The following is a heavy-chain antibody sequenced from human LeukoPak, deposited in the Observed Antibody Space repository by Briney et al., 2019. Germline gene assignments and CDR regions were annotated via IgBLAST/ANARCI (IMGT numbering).Heavy chain of an antibody. V-gene: IGHV3-23*01. CDR1: GFTFSSYG. Sequence: GGSLRLSCAASGFTFSSYGMSWVRQAPGKGLEWVSAISGSGGSTYYADSVKGRFTISRDNSKNTLYLQMNSLRAEDTAVYYCAKDVLYHILTGYSDYWGQGTLVTVSS. CDR2: ISGSGGST. D-gene: IGHD3-9*01. J-gene: IGHJ4*02. CDR3: AKDVLYHILTGYSDY.